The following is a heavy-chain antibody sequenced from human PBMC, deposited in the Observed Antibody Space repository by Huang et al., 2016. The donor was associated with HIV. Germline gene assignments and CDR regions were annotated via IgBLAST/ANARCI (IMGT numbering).Heavy chain of an antibody. Sequence: EVQLVESGGGLVQPGGSLRLSCAASGFTFSNYNMNWVRQAPVKGRVWVSYIIGSSRIIYYADSLKGRFTISRDNAKNSLYLQMNSLRDEDTAVYYCARDDFAAAGTVGAFDIWGQGTMVTVSS. CDR2: IIGSSRII. CDR3: ARDDFAAAGTVGAFDI. CDR1: GFTFSNYN. J-gene: IGHJ3*02. D-gene: IGHD6-13*01. V-gene: IGHV3-48*02.